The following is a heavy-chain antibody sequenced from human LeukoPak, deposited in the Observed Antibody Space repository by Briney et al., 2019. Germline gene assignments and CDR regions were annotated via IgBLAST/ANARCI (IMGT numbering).Heavy chain of an antibody. V-gene: IGHV4-34*01. J-gene: IGHJ3*02. Sequence: SETLSLTCAVYGGSFSGYYWIWIRQPPGKGLECIGRIYTSWSTNYNPSLKSRVTISVDTSKNQFSLKLSSVTSADTAVYYCAKSNGYGLVDIWGQGTMVTVSS. CDR3: AKSNGYGLVDI. CDR1: GGSFSGYY. CDR2: IYTSWST. D-gene: IGHD3-10*01.